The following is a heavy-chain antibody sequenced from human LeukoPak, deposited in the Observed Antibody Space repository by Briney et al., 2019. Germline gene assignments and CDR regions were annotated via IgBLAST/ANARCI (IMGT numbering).Heavy chain of an antibody. D-gene: IGHD3-10*01. CDR1: GFTFNRCG. CDR2: ITNDGSRQ. V-gene: IGHV3-30*18. J-gene: IGHJ6*02. CDR3: VKSSGTNDYGMDA. Sequence: PGESLRLSCAASGFTFNRCGMHWVRQAPGKGLEWVAVITNDGSRQYYTDSVKGRFTISRDNSENTLSLQMNSLRDEDTAVYYCVKSSGTNDYGMDAWGQGTTVTVPS.